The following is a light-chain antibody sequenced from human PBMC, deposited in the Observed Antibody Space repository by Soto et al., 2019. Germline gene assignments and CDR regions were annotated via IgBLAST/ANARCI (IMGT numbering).Light chain of an antibody. V-gene: IGKV3-20*01. J-gene: IGKJ1*01. CDR3: QEYRSSRT. Sequence: EIVLTQSPGTLSLSPGERATLSCRASQSVSSNYLAWYQQKPGQAPRLLIYGVSSRATGIPDRFSGSGSGTDFTLNISRLEPEDFAVYYCQEYRSSRTFGQGTKVEIK. CDR1: QSVSSNY. CDR2: GVS.